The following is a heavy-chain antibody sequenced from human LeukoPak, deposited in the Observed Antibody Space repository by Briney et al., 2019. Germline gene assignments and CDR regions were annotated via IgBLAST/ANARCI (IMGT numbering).Heavy chain of an antibody. D-gene: IGHD5-18*01. V-gene: IGHV7-4-1*02. J-gene: IGHJ5*02. CDR2: INTNTGNP. CDR3: ARVLIQWPAAMVIFDWFDP. Sequence: ASVKVSCKASGYTFTKYAINWVRQAPGQGLEWMGWINTNTGNPTYAQAFTGRFVFSLDTSVSTAYLQISSLKAEDTAVYYCARVLIQWPAAMVIFDWFDPWGQGTLVTVSS. CDR1: GYTFTKYA.